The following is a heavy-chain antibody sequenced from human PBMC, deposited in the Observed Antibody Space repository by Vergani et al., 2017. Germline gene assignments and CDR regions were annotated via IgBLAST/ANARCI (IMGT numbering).Heavy chain of an antibody. CDR1: GYTFTGYY. CDR3: ARDGSPAGYSTLRDY. J-gene: IGHJ4*02. CDR2: INPNSGGT. Sequence: QVQLVQSGAEVKKPGASVKVSCKASGYTFTGYYMHWVRQAPGQGLEWMGWINPNSGGTNYAQKFQGRVTMTRGTSISSAYMELGRLRSDDTAVYYCARDGSPAGYSTLRDYWGQGTLVTVSS. V-gene: IGHV1-2*02. D-gene: IGHD6-13*01.